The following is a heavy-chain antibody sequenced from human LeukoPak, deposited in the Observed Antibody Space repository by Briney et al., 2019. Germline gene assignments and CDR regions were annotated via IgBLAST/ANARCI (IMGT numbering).Heavy chain of an antibody. CDR1: GFTFSTYG. CDR2: IVKNGNNK. D-gene: IGHD3-10*01. CDR3: ARDGGSGSYSLDV. V-gene: IGHV3-30*02. Sequence: GGSLRLSCAASGFTFSTYGIHWVRQAPGKGLEWVAFIVKNGNNKYYVESVKGRFTISRDNSKNMLYLQMNSLRDDDTAVYYCARDGGSGSYSLDVRGQGTTVTVSS. J-gene: IGHJ6*02.